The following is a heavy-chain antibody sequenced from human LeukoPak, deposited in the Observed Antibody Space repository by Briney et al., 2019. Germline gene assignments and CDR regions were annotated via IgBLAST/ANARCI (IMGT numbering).Heavy chain of an antibody. CDR2: VYHSGST. D-gene: IGHD3-22*01. Sequence: SETLSLTCTVSGGSINAYYWSWIRQPPGKGLEWIGYVYHSGSTNYNPSLKSRVTMPVDTSNNQFSLKLSSVTAADTAMYYCAREGDYYDSGGYYRIDFWGQGTLVTVSS. V-gene: IGHV4-59*01. J-gene: IGHJ4*02. CDR3: AREGDYYDSGGYYRIDF. CDR1: GGSINAYY.